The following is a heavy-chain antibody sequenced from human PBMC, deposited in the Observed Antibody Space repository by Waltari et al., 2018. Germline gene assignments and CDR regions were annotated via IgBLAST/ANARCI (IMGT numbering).Heavy chain of an antibody. CDR3: ARELRGPARHGGY. CDR2: IKQDGSEK. Sequence: EVQLVESGGGLDQPGGSLRLSCAASGFTFSSYWMSWVRQAPGKGLEWVANIKQDGSEKYCGDSVKGRCTISRDNAKNSLYLQMNSLRAEDTAVYYCARELRGPARHGGYWGQGTLVTVSS. V-gene: IGHV3-7*01. D-gene: IGHD6-6*01. J-gene: IGHJ4*02. CDR1: GFTFSSYW.